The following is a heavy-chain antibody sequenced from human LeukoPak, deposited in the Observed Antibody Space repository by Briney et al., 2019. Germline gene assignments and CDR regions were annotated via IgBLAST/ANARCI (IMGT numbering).Heavy chain of an antibody. V-gene: IGHV1-24*01. J-gene: IGHJ4*02. Sequence: ASVKVSCKVSGYTLTELSMHWVRQAPGKGLEWMGGFDPEDGETIYAQKFQGRVTMTRDMSTSTVYMELSSLRSEDTAVYYCARGKQQLVRRGAIDYWGQGTLVTVSS. CDR3: ARGKQQLVRRGAIDY. CDR2: FDPEDGET. D-gene: IGHD6-6*01. CDR1: GYTLTELS.